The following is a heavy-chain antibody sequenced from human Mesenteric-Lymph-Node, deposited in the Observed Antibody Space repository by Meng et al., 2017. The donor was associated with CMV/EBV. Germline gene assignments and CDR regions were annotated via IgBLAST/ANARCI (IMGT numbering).Heavy chain of an antibody. V-gene: IGHV3-21*01. CDR2: ISSSSSYI. Sequence: GESLKISCAASGFTFSSYSMNWVRQAPGKGLEWVSSISSSSSYIYYADSVKGRFTISRDNAKNSLYLQMNSLRAEDTAVYYCAREMATIGPEGLFDYWGQGTLVTVSS. CDR3: AREMATIGPEGLFDY. CDR1: GFTFSSYS. D-gene: IGHD5-24*01. J-gene: IGHJ4*02.